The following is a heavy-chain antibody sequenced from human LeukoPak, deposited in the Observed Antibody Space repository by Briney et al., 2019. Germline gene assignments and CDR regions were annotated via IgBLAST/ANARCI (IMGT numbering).Heavy chain of an antibody. Sequence: PGGSLRLSCAASGFTFSTYAMSWVRQAPGKGLEWVSAISGSGDSTYYADSVKGRFTISRDNSKNTLYLQMNSLRAEDTAVYYCARDAYYYDSSGYVDYWGQGTLVTVSS. CDR1: GFTFSTYA. CDR2: ISGSGDST. J-gene: IGHJ4*02. CDR3: ARDAYYYDSSGYVDY. V-gene: IGHV3-23*01. D-gene: IGHD3-22*01.